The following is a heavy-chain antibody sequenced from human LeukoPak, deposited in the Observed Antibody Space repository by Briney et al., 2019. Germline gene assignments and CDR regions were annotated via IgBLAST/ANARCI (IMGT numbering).Heavy chain of an antibody. V-gene: IGHV4-34*01. D-gene: IGHD5-12*01. CDR1: GGSFSGYY. Sequence: PSETLSLTCAVYGGSFSGYYWSWIRQPPGKGLEWIGEINHSGSTNYNPSLKSRVTISVDTSKNQFSLKLSSVTAADTAVYYCARLPRRGYSGYDQRGYYFDYWGQGTLVTVSS. CDR2: INHSGST. J-gene: IGHJ4*02. CDR3: ARLPRRGYSGYDQRGYYFDY.